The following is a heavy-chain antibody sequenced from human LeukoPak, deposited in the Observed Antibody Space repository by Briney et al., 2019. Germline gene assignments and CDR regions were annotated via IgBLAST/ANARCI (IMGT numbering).Heavy chain of an antibody. V-gene: IGHV3-53*05. J-gene: IGHJ4*02. Sequence: GGSLRLSCAASGFTVSSNYMSWVRQAPGKGLEWVSVIYSGGSTYYADSVKGRFTISRDNSKNTLYLQMNSLRAEDTAVYYCATPNSGSYGAFDYWGQGTLVTVSS. D-gene: IGHD1-26*01. CDR1: GFTVSSNY. CDR3: ATPNSGSYGAFDY. CDR2: IYSGGST.